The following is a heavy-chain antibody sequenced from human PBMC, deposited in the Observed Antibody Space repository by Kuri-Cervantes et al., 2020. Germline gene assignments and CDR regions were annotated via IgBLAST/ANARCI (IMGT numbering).Heavy chain of an antibody. Sequence: GESLKISCAASGFSFSTYAMNWVRQAPGKGLVWVSRINSDGTSTSYADSVKGRFTISRDNAKNTLYLQMNSLRAEDTAVYYCARGGSGVFGVAPSWGQGTLVTVSS. V-gene: IGHV3-74*01. CDR2: INSDGTST. CDR3: ARGGSGVFGVAPS. J-gene: IGHJ4*02. D-gene: IGHD3-3*01. CDR1: GFSFSTYA.